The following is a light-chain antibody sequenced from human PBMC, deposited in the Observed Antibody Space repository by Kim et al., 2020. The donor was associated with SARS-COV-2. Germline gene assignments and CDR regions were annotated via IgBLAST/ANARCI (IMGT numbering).Light chain of an antibody. CDR1: QRVSSD. CDR2: GAS. J-gene: IGKJ2*01. V-gene: IGKV3-15*01. CDR3: QEYNNWPPFT. Sequence: EIVMTQSPATLSVSPGESATLSCRASQRVSSDLAWYQQKPGQAPRLLIYGASTRATGVPARFSGSGSGTEFTLTISSLQSEDFGLYYCQEYNNWPPFTFGKGTKLEI.